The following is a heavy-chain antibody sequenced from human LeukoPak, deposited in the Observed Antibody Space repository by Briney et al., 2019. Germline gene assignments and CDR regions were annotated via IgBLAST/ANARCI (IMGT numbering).Heavy chain of an antibody. CDR3: ARRPGDFWSGYYSGYYFDY. Sequence: GGSLRLSCAASGFTFSSYWMSWVRQAPGKGLGWVANIKQDGSEKYYVDSVKGRFTISRDNAKNSLYLQMNSLRAEDTAVYYCARRPGDFWSGYYSGYYFDYWGQGTLATVSS. J-gene: IGHJ4*02. V-gene: IGHV3-7*01. CDR1: GFTFSSYW. D-gene: IGHD3-3*01. CDR2: IKQDGSEK.